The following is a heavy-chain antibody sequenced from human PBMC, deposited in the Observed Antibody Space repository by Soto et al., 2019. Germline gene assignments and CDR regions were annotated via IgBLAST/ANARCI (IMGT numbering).Heavy chain of an antibody. J-gene: IGHJ4*02. D-gene: IGHD3-3*01. CDR1: GFSLSTSGMC. V-gene: IGHV2-70*01. CDR2: IDWDDDK. Sequence: KSGPTLVNPTQTLTLTCTFSGFSLSTSGMCVSWIRQPPGKALEWLALIDWDDDKYYSTSLKTRLTISKDTSKNQVVLTMTNMDPVDTATYYCARMIFTNYDFWSGEIDYWGQGTLVTVSS. CDR3: ARMIFTNYDFWSGEIDY.